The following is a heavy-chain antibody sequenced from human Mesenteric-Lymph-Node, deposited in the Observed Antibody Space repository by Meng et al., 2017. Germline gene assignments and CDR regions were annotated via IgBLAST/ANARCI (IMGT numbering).Heavy chain of an antibody. CDR3: ARNDVMITFGGVIVPPGGDY. D-gene: IGHD3-16*02. CDR1: GYTFTSYD. V-gene: IGHV1-8*03. J-gene: IGHJ4*02. Sequence: ASVKVSCKASGYTFTSYDINWVRQATGQGLEWMGWMNPNSGNTGYAQKFQGRVTITRNTSISTAYMELSSLRSEDTAVYYCARNDVMITFGGVIVPPGGDYWGQGTLVTVSS. CDR2: MNPNSGNT.